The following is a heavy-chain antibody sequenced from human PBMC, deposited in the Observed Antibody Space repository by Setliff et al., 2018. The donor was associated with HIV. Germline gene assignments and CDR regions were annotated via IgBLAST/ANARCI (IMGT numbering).Heavy chain of an antibody. CDR3: AKAVRGYGSTYYNYYYMDG. CDR2: IIHIRCTA. V-gene: IGHV1-69*13. Sequence: SVQVSCKTSRRTFSEDAINWVRQAPGEGLEWVGGIIHIRCTADYAEKFQGRVTITADEPRSTVYLEGSNLRSEDTAVYYCAKAVRGYGSTYYNYYYMDGWGKGTTVTVSS. D-gene: IGHD3-10*01. J-gene: IGHJ6*03. CDR1: RRTFSEDA.